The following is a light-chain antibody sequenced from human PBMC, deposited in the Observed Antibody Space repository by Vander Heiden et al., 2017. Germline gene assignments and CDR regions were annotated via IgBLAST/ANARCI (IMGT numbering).Light chain of an antibody. CDR2: STN. CDR1: SGSVSTSYD. V-gene: IGLV8-61*01. CDR3: VLYMGSGIWV. Sequence: QTVVTQEPSFSVSPGGTVTLTCGLSSGSVSTSYDPSWYQQTPGQAPGTLIYSTNTRSSGVPDRFSGSILGNKAARTITGAQADDESDYYCVLYMGSGIWVFGGGTKLTVL. J-gene: IGLJ3*02.